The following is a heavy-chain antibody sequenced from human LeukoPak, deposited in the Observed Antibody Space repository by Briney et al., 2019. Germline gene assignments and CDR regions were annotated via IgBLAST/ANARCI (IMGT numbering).Heavy chain of an antibody. CDR2: ISSSSNLI. Sequence: GGSLRLSCAASGFTFSTYSMNWVCQAPGKGLEWISYISSSSNLIYYADSVKGRFTISRDNAKNSLFLQMNSLRDDDTAVYYCAGASWFGEWVRWGQGTLVTVSS. J-gene: IGHJ4*02. D-gene: IGHD3-10*01. V-gene: IGHV3-48*02. CDR1: GFTFSTYS. CDR3: AGASWFGEWVR.